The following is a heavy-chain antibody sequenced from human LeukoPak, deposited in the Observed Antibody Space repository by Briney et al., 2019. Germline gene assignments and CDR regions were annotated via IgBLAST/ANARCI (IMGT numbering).Heavy chain of an antibody. CDR3: ARDVAPLYCSSTSCWGPWFDP. V-gene: IGHV4-59*11. J-gene: IGHJ5*02. CDR1: GGSISSHY. Sequence: SETLSLTCTVSGGSISSHYWSWIRQPPGKGLEWIGYIYYSGSTNYNPSLKSRVTISVDTSKNQFSLKLSSVTAADTAVYYCARDVAPLYCSSTSCWGPWFDPWGQGTLVTVSS. CDR2: IYYSGST. D-gene: IGHD2-2*01.